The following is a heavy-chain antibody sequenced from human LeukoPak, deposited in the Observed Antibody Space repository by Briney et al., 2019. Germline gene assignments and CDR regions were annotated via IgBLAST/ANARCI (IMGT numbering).Heavy chain of an antibody. CDR1: GFTFSSYG. J-gene: IGHJ6*02. CDR3: AKEYSSSSYYYYGMDV. V-gene: IGHV3-30*18. CDR2: ISYDGSNK. Sequence: PGGSLRLSCAASGFTFSSYGMHWVRQAPGKGLEWVAVISYDGSNKYYADSVKGRFTISGDNSKNTLYLQMNSLRAEDTAVYYCAKEYSSSSYYYYGMDVWGQGTTVTVSS. D-gene: IGHD6-6*01.